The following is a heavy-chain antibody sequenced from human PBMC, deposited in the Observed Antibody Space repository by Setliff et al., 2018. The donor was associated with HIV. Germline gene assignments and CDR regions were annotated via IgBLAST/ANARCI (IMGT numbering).Heavy chain of an antibody. J-gene: IGHJ4*02. CDR2: INWNGGST. D-gene: IGHD3-10*01. CDR1: GFTFNTYA. CDR3: ARGPGARITMVRGVKDY. V-gene: IGHV3-20*04. Sequence: GESLKISCAASGFTFNTYAMNWVRQAPGKGLEWVSGINWNGGSTGYADSVKGRFTISRDNAKNSLYLQMNSLRAEDTALYYCARGPGARITMVRGVKDYWGQGTLVTVSS.